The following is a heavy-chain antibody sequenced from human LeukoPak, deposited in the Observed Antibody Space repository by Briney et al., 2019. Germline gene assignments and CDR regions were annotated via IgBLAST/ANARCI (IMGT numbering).Heavy chain of an antibody. J-gene: IGHJ4*02. D-gene: IGHD5-12*01. Sequence: GGSLRLSCAASGFTFSSYSMNWVRQAPGKGLEWVSSISSSSSYIYYADSVKGRFTISRDNAKNSLYLQMNSLRAEDTAVYYCARDGTRAYTGYDFDFWGQGTLVSVSS. CDR3: ARDGTRAYTGYDFDF. CDR2: ISSSSSYI. V-gene: IGHV3-21*01. CDR1: GFTFSSYS.